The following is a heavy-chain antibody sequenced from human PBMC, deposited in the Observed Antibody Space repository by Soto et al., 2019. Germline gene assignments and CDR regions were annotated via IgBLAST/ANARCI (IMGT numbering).Heavy chain of an antibody. CDR2: IYWDDDK. CDR1: GFSLTTSGVG. V-gene: IGHV2-5*02. CDR3: AHRILRTVFGLVTTTAIYFDF. Sequence: QITLNESGPTVVKPAETLTLTCTFSGFSLTTSGVGVGWIRQSPGKAPEWLALIYWDDDKRYSASLKSRLTNTKDPPKNQVGLTMASVDPADTATYYCAHRILRTVFGLVTTTAIYFDFWGQGTPVVVSS. J-gene: IGHJ4*02. D-gene: IGHD3-3*01.